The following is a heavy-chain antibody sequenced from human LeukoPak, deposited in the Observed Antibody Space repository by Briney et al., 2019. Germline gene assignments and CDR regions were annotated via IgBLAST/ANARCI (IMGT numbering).Heavy chain of an antibody. J-gene: IGHJ6*03. D-gene: IGHD3-10*01. CDR3: ANGYGSGVYYYYFYMDV. CDR1: GFTYSTYV. CDR2: ISGGGGGT. Sequence: GGSLRLSCAASGFTYSTYVMSWVRQAPGKGLEWVSSISGGGGGTYYADSVKGRFTISRDNSKNTVYLQMNSLRVEDTALYYCANGYGSGVYYYYFYMDVWGKGTTVTVSS. V-gene: IGHV3-23*01.